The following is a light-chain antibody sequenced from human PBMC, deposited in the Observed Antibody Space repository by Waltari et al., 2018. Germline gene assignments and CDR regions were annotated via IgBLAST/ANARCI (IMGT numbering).Light chain of an antibody. V-gene: IGKV3-20*01. Sequence: EIVLTQSPGTLSLSPGDGATLSCRASQSISSNYLAWYQQKPGQAPRLLICGASIRATGIPDRFSGSGSETDFTLTITRLEPEDFAVYYCQQYGRSFTFGPGTKVDIK. CDR2: GAS. CDR3: QQYGRSFT. CDR1: QSISSNY. J-gene: IGKJ3*01.